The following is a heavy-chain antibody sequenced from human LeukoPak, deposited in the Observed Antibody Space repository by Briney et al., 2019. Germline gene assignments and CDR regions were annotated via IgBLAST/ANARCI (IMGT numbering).Heavy chain of an antibody. V-gene: IGHV3-74*01. D-gene: IGHD2-2*01. Sequence: GGSLRLSCAASGFTFSTYWMHWVRQAPGKGLVWVSRTNRDGSSTSHPDSVKGRFTISRDNAKNTLYLQLNSLRAEDTAVDYCARGGTSSSFQGNDYWGQGTVVTVSS. CDR2: TNRDGSST. J-gene: IGHJ4*02. CDR1: GFTFSTYW. CDR3: ARGGTSSSFQGNDY.